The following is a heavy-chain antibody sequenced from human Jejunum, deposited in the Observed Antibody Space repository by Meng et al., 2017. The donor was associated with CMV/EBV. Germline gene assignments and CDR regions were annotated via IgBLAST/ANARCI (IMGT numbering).Heavy chain of an antibody. V-gene: IGHV1-2*02. CDR3: ARDWGAYTDYFFDY. Sequence: GYTFIDYYIFWVRQAPGQGLEWMGWINPNTGGTSYSQKFQGRVTMTRDTSISTAYMEVTRLRSDDTAVYYCARDWGAYTDYFFDYWGQGTLVTVSS. J-gene: IGHJ4*02. D-gene: IGHD3-16*01. CDR1: GYTFIDYY. CDR2: INPNTGGT.